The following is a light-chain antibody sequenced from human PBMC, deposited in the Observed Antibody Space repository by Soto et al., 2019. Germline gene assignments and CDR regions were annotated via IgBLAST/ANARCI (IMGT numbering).Light chain of an antibody. CDR2: EVS. V-gene: IGLV2-23*02. Sequence: QSALTQPASVSGSPGQSITISCTGTSSDVGRYNLVSWYQQHPGKAPKLMIYEVSKRPSGVSNRFSGSKSGNTASLTISGLQAEDDADYYCCSYAGNSTYVFGTGTKVTVL. CDR3: CSYAGNSTYV. CDR1: SSDVGRYNL. J-gene: IGLJ1*01.